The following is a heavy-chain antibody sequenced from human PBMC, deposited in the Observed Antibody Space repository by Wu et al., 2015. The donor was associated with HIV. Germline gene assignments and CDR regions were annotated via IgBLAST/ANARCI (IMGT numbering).Heavy chain of an antibody. Sequence: QVQLVQSGAEVKKPGASVKVSCKASGYTFTSYGISWVRQAPGQGLEWMGWISAYNGDTNYAQKLQGRVTMTTDTSTSTAYMELRSLRSDDTAVYYCARDGAGSPNYDSSGAEDAFDIWAKGQWSPSLQ. V-gene: IGHV1-18*01. CDR2: ISAYNGDT. CDR3: ARDGAGSPNYDSSGAEDAFDI. D-gene: IGHD3-22*01. J-gene: IGHJ3*02. CDR1: GYTFTSYG.